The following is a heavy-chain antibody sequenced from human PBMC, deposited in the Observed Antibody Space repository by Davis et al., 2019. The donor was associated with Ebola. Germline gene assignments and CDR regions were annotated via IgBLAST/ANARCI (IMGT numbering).Heavy chain of an antibody. CDR3: TSTLRVTNDDN. CDR2: IRSKANTYAT. CDR1: GFTFSGSA. D-gene: IGHD2-21*02. Sequence: GESLKISCAASGFTFSGSAMHWVRQASGKGLEWVGRIRSKANTYATEYAASVNCRFTITSDDPKNTAYLQMNSLKTEDTGVYYCTSTLRVTNDDNWGQGTLVTVSS. V-gene: IGHV3-73*01. J-gene: IGHJ4*02.